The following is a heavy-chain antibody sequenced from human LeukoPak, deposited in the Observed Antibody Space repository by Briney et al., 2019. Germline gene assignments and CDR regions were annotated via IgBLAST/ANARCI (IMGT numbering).Heavy chain of an antibody. CDR3: AIFRVGRGYSYGLYYFDY. CDR1: GFTFSSYS. CDR2: ISSSSSYI. Sequence: GGSLRLSCAASGFTFSSYSMNWVRQAPGKGLEWVSSISSSSSYIYYADSVKGRFTISRDNAKNSMYLQMNRLRAGVTAVYYCAIFRVGRGYSYGLYYFDYWGQGNLVTVSS. D-gene: IGHD5-18*01. V-gene: IGHV3-21*01. J-gene: IGHJ4*02.